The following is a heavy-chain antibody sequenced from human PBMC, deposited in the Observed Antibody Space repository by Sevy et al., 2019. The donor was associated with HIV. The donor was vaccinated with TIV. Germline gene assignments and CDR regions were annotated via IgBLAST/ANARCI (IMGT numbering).Heavy chain of an antibody. V-gene: IGHV3-13*01. CDR3: ARDLQGRYCSSTSCYYYYYGMDV. CDR2: IGTAGDT. CDR1: GFTFSSYD. D-gene: IGHD2-2*01. J-gene: IGHJ6*02. Sequence: GGCLRLSCAASGFTFSSYDMHWVRQATGKGLEWVSAIGTAGDTYYPGSVKGRFTISRENAKNSLYLQMNSLRAGDTAVYYCARDLQGRYCSSTSCYYYYYGMDVWGQGTTVTVSS.